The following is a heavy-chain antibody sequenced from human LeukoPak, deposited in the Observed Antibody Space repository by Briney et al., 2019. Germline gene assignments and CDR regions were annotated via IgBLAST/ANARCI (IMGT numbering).Heavy chain of an antibody. D-gene: IGHD3-10*01. CDR1: GYTFTGYY. CDR3: ARVLWFGGRDYYYGMDV. CDR2: INPNSGGT. Sequence: ASVKVSCKASGYTFTGYYMHWVRQAPGQGLEWMGWINPNSGGTNYAQKFQGRVTMTRDTSISTAYMELSRLRSDDTAVYYCARVLWFGGRDYYYGMDVWGQGTTVTVSS. V-gene: IGHV1-2*02. J-gene: IGHJ6*02.